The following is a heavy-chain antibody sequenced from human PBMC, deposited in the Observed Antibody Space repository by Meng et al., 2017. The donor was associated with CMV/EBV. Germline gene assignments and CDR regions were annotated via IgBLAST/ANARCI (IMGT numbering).Heavy chain of an antibody. CDR3: ARDKIQLWPTVGYFDY. V-gene: IGHV1-46*01. CDR1: GYTFTSYY. D-gene: IGHD5-18*01. J-gene: IGHJ4*02. CDR2: INPSGGST. Sequence: VAVVQSGGEVKKPWASVKVSCKASGYTFTSYYMHWVRQAPGQGLEWMGIINPSGGSTSYAQKFQGRVTMTRDTSTSTVYMELSSLRSEDTAVYYCARDKIQLWPTVGYFDYWGQGTLVTVSS.